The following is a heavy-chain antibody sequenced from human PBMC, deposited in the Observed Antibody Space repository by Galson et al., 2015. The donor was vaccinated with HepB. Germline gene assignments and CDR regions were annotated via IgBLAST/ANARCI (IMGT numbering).Heavy chain of an antibody. D-gene: IGHD3-3*01. V-gene: IGHV3-74*01. Sequence: SLRLSCAASGFTYSSYWMHWVRQAPGKGLVWVSRINSDGSSTSYADSVKGRFTISRDNAKNTLYLQMNSLRAEDTAVYYCARADFWSGYLRGGWFDPWGQGTLVTVSS. J-gene: IGHJ5*02. CDR1: GFTYSSYW. CDR3: ARADFWSGYLRGGWFDP. CDR2: INSDGSST.